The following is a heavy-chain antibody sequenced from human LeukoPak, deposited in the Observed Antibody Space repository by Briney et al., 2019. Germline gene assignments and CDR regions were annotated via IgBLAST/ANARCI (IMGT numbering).Heavy chain of an antibody. Sequence: GGSLRLSCAAFGFTFSTYSMNWVRQAPGKGLEWVSSISTSSTYTYYADSVKGRFTISRDNAKNSLYLQVNSLRAEDTAVYYCARDHAYWGQGTLVTVSS. J-gene: IGHJ4*02. CDR1: GFTFSTYS. V-gene: IGHV3-21*01. CDR3: ARDHAY. CDR2: ISTSSTYT.